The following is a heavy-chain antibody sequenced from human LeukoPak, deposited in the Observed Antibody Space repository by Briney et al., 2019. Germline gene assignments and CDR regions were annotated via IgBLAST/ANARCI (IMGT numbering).Heavy chain of an antibody. CDR2: IRCDGSNK. CDR1: GFTFSSYG. J-gene: IGHJ4*02. CDR3: AKLPPPHPYTAAGAY. V-gene: IGHV3-30*02. D-gene: IGHD6-13*01. Sequence: GGSLRLSCAASGFTFSSYGMHWVRQAPGKGLEWVAFIRCDGSNKYYADSVKGRFTISRDNSKNTLYLQMNSLRAEDTAVYYCAKLPPPHPYTAAGAYWGQGTLVTVSS.